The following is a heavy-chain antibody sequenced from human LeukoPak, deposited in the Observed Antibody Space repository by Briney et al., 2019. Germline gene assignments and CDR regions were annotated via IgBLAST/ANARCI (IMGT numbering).Heavy chain of an antibody. CDR3: ARRYGIVGATTLDY. CDR1: GFTFSSYA. Sequence: GGSPRLSCAASGFTFSSYAMHWVRQAPGKGLEYVSAISSNGGSTYYANSVKGRFTISRDNSKNTLYLQMGSLRAEDMAVYYCARRYGIVGATTLDYWGQGTLVTVSS. J-gene: IGHJ4*02. CDR2: ISSNGGST. D-gene: IGHD1-26*01. V-gene: IGHV3-64*01.